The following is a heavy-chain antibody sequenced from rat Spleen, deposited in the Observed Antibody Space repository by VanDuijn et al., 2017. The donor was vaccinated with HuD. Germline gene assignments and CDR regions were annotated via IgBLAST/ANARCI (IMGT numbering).Heavy chain of an antibody. CDR1: GFSLTNYG. V-gene: IGHV2-52*01. D-gene: IGHD1-6*01. CDR2: IWRNGNT. Sequence: QVQLKESGPVLVQASETLSLTCTVSGFSLTNYGVIWVRQPPGKGLEWMGIIWRNGNTDYNSALKSRLSISRDTSKSQVSLKMNSLQPEDTGTYYCARVPYGLGNYFDYWGQGVMVTVSS. J-gene: IGHJ2*01. CDR3: ARVPYGLGNYFDY.